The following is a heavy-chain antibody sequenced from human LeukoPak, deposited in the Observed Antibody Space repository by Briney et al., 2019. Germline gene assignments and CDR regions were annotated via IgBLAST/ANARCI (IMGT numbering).Heavy chain of an antibody. D-gene: IGHD3-9*01. CDR3: ARPILTGYWQNDAFDI. CDR1: GGSISSSSYY. CDR2: IYYSGST. J-gene: IGHJ3*02. Sequence: SETLSLTCTVSGGSISSSSYYWGWIRQPPGKGLEWIGSIYYSGSTYYNPSLKSRVTISVDTSKNQFSLKLSSVTAADTAVYYCARPILTGYWQNDAFDIWGQGTMVTVSS. V-gene: IGHV4-39*07.